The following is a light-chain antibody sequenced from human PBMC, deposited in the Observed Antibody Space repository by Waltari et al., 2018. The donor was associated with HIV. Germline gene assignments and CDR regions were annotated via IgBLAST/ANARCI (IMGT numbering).Light chain of an antibody. CDR2: GAS. Sequence: EIVMTQPPATLSVSSGEGATISCRASQSVSSNLAWYQQKPGQAPRLLIYGASTMATGIPARFSGSGSGTEFTLTISSLQSEDFAVYYCQQYNNWPPAFGHGTKLEIK. V-gene: IGKV3-15*01. J-gene: IGKJ2*01. CDR3: QQYNNWPPA. CDR1: QSVSSN.